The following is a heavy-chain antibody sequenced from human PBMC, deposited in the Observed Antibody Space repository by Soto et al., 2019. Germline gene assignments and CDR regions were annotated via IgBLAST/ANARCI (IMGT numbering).Heavy chain of an antibody. CDR1: GYTFTSYA. J-gene: IGHJ6*02. Sequence: QVQLVQSGAEVKKPGASVKVSCKASGYTFTSYAMHWVRQAPGQRLEWMGWINAGNGNTKYSQKFKGRVTITRDTSASTAYMELSSLRSEDTAVYYCAREYSSGWSQGMDVWGQGTTVTVSS. V-gene: IGHV1-3*01. D-gene: IGHD6-19*01. CDR2: INAGNGNT. CDR3: AREYSSGWSQGMDV.